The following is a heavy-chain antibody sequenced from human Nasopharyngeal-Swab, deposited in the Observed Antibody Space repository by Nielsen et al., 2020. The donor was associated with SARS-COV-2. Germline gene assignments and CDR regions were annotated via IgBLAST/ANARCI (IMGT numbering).Heavy chain of an antibody. Sequence: ASALRPSCPASGITFSRFVMPWVRQAPGKGLECVTSIEDDASNEYYGDSVKGRFSISSDSSKNTLYLQIASLRGQPTAVYYCARDDPAHYGALYLGRGSMVTVSS. CDR2: IEDDASNE. D-gene: IGHD4-17*01. V-gene: IGHV3-30*03. CDR3: ARDDPAHYGALY. J-gene: IGHJ4*02. CDR1: GITFSRFV.